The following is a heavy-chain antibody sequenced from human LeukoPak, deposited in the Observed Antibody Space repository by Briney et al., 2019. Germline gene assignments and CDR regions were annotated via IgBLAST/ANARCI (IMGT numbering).Heavy chain of an antibody. J-gene: IGHJ4*02. Sequence: PGRSVRPSCAVSGFTYYSYSMDWVRQAPGKGLEWVAVIWYDGSNKYYADSVKGRFTISRDNSKNTLYLQMNSLRAEDTAVYYCASAGYCSGGSSYGVDIWGEGGLASVSS. V-gene: IGHV3-33*08. D-gene: IGHD2-15*01. CDR1: GFTYYSYS. CDR3: ASAGYCSGGSSYGVDI. CDR2: IWYDGSNK.